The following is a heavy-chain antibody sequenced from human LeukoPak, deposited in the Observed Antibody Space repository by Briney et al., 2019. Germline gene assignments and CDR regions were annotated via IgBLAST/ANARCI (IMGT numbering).Heavy chain of an antibody. CDR2: ISAYNGNT. CDR1: GYTFTSYG. CDR3: ARDLRVVGATSAYYY. D-gene: IGHD1-26*01. V-gene: IGHV1-18*01. Sequence: ASVKVSCKASGYTFTSYGISWVRQAPGQGLEWMGWISAYNGNTNYAQKLQGRVTMTTDTSTSTAYMELRSLRSDDTAVYYCARDLRVVGATSAYYYWGQGTLVTVSS. J-gene: IGHJ4*02.